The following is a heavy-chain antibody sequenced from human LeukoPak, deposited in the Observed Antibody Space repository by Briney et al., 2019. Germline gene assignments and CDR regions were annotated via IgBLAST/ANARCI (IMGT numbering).Heavy chain of an antibody. CDR1: GFTFSSYA. CDR3: VRYIVATITLDY. V-gene: IGHV3-23*01. D-gene: IGHD5-12*01. Sequence: GGSLRLSCAASGFTFSSYAMSWVRQAPGKGLEWVSDISGSGGSTYYADSVKGRFTISRDNSKNTLYLQMNSLRAADTAVYYCVRYIVATITLDYWGQGTLVTVSS. J-gene: IGHJ4*02. CDR2: ISGSGGST.